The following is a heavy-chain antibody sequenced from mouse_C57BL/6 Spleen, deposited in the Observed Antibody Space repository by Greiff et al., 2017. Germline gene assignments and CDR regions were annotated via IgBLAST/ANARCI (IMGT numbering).Heavy chain of an antibody. CDR2: LYPGNSDT. J-gene: IGHJ2*01. CDR3: TRYHDYDSVYFDY. V-gene: IGHV1-5*01. D-gene: IGHD2-4*01. CDR1: GYTFTSYW. Sequence: EVQLQQSGPVLARPGASVKMSCKTSGYTFTSYWMHWGKQRPGPGLEWIGALYPGNSDTSSNQKFKGKAKLTAVTSASTAYMELISLTNANSAVYYCTRYHDYDSVYFDYWGQGTTLTVSS.